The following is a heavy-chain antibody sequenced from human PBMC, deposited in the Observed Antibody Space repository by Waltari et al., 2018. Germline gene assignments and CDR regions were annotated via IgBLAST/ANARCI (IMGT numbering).Heavy chain of an antibody. Sequence: QVQLVQSGAEVKKPGSSVKVSCKASGGPFSSYAISWVRQAPGQGLEWMGGIIPIFGTANYEQKFQGRVTITADESTSTAYMELSSLRSEDTAVYYCARAITEYSSSSRWFDPWGQGTLVTVSS. CDR1: GGPFSSYA. J-gene: IGHJ5*02. V-gene: IGHV1-69*01. D-gene: IGHD6-6*01. CDR2: IIPIFGTA. CDR3: ARAITEYSSSSRWFDP.